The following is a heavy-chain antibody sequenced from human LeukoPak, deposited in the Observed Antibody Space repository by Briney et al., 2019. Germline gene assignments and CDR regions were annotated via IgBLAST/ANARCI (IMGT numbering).Heavy chain of an antibody. CDR3: ATPLPRGIITYAFDI. D-gene: IGHD3-10*01. V-gene: IGHV3-23*01. J-gene: IGHJ3*02. Sequence: SGGSLRLSCAASGFTFSSYEMNWVRQAPGKGLEWVSVISATGGSTNFADSVKGRFTISRDNSKNTLYLQMNSLRVEDTAVYYCATPLPRGIITYAFDIWGQGTMVTVSS. CDR2: ISATGGST. CDR1: GFTFSSYE.